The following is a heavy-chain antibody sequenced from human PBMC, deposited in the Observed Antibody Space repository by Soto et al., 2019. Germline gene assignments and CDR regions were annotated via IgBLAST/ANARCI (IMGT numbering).Heavy chain of an antibody. Sequence: SETLSLTCTVSGGSISSGDYYWSWIRQPPGKGLELIGYIYYSGSTYYNPSLKSRVTISVDTSKNQFSRKLISVTAADTAVYYCARALPPEYYDFWSRYYGMDVWGQGTTVTVSS. J-gene: IGHJ6*02. CDR1: GGSISSGDYY. CDR3: ARALPPEYYDFWSRYYGMDV. CDR2: IYYSGST. V-gene: IGHV4-30-4*01. D-gene: IGHD3-3*01.